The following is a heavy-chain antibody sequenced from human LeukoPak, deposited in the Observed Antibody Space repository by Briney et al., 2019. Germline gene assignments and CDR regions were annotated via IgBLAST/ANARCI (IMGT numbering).Heavy chain of an antibody. D-gene: IGHD6-19*01. J-gene: IGHJ4*02. V-gene: IGHV4-34*01. Sequence: PSETLSLTCAVYGGSFSGYYWSWIRQPPGKGLEWIGEINHSGSTNYNPSLKSRVAISVDTSKNQFSLKLSSVTAADTAVYYCASGRVGSSGWLMDYWGQGTLVTVSS. CDR1: GGSFSGYY. CDR2: INHSGST. CDR3: ASGRVGSSGWLMDY.